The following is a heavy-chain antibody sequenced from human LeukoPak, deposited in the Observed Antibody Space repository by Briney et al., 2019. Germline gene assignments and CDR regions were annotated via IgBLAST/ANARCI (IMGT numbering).Heavy chain of an antibody. CDR3: ARAGSNWNYVY. Sequence: AGGSLRLSCAASGFTFRGFLMSWVRHIPGKGLEWVANIKQDGSEKYYADALKGRFTISRDNTKNSLSLQMNSLIVEDTAVYYCARAGSNWNYVYWGQGTLVTVSS. V-gene: IGHV3-7*01. J-gene: IGHJ4*02. CDR1: GFTFRGFL. D-gene: IGHD1-7*01. CDR2: IKQDGSEK.